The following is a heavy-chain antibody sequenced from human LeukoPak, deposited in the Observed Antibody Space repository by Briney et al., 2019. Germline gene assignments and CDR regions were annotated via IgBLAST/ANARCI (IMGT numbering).Heavy chain of an antibody. J-gene: IGHJ3*02. CDR2: ISGSGGST. CDR1: GFTFSSYW. Sequence: GGSLRLSCAASGFTFSSYWMSWVRQAPGKGLEWVSAISGSGGSTYYADSVKGRFTISRDNSKNTLYLQMNSLRAEDTAVYYCAKDRSRIVGATEAFDIWGQGTMVTVSS. V-gene: IGHV3-23*01. CDR3: AKDRSRIVGATEAFDI. D-gene: IGHD1-26*01.